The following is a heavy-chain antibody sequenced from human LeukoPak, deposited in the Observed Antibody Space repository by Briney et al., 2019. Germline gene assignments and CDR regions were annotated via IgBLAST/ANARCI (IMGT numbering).Heavy chain of an antibody. Sequence: PGGSLRLSCAVSGFTFSSYAMSWVRQAPGKGLEWVSAISGSGGSTYYADSVKGRFTISRDNSKNTLYLQMNSLRAEDTAVYYCATHHRYCSSTSCYWSLPRFDYWGQGTLVTVSS. CDR2: ISGSGGST. CDR1: GFTFSSYA. J-gene: IGHJ4*02. CDR3: ATHHRYCSSTSCYWSLPRFDY. D-gene: IGHD2-2*01. V-gene: IGHV3-23*01.